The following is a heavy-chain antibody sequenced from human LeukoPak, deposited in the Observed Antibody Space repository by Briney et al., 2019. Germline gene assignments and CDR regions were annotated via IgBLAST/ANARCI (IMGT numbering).Heavy chain of an antibody. CDR3: ARVAGRVRGVIGARYFDY. D-gene: IGHD3-10*01. CDR2: IYYSGST. V-gene: IGHV4-39*07. CDR1: GGSISSSSYY. Sequence: SETLSLTCTVSGGSISSSSYYWGWIRQPPGKGLEWIGSIYYSGSTYYNPSLKSRVTISADTSKNQFSLKLSSVTAADTAVYYCARVAGRVRGVIGARYFDYWGQGTLVTVSS. J-gene: IGHJ4*02.